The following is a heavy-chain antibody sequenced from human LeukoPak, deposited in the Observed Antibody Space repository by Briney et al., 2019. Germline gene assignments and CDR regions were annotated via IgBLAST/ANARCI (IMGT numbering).Heavy chain of an antibody. CDR2: FYYSGST. Sequence: SETLSLTCTVSGGSISSSSYYWGWIRQPPGKGLEWIGSFYYSGSTYYNPSLKSRVTISVDTSKNQFSLKLSSVTAADTAVYYCARDYCSGTSCYYNYYYMDVWGKGTTVTVSS. CDR1: GGSISSSSYY. V-gene: IGHV4-39*01. CDR3: ARDYCSGTSCYYNYYYMDV. D-gene: IGHD2-2*01. J-gene: IGHJ6*03.